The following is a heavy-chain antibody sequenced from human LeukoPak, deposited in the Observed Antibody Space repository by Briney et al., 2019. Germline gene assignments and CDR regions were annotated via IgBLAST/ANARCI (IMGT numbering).Heavy chain of an antibody. Sequence: SETLSLTCTVSGYSISSGYYWGWIRQPPGKGLEWIGSIYHSGSTYYNPSLKSRVTISVDTSKNQFSLKLSSVTAADTAVYYCEVYSYGLGLDYWGQGTLVTVSS. CDR3: EVYSYGLGLDY. J-gene: IGHJ4*02. D-gene: IGHD5-18*01. V-gene: IGHV4-38-2*02. CDR1: GYSISSGYY. CDR2: IYHSGST.